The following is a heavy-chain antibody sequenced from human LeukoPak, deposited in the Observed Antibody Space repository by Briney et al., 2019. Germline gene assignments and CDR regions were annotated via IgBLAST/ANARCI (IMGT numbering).Heavy chain of an antibody. CDR2: IYPGDSAT. J-gene: IGHJ4*02. Sequence: GESLKISCKGSGYRFTSYWIGWVRQMPGKGLEWMGIIYPGDSATRYSPSFQGQVTISADKSISTAYLQWSSLKASDTAMYYCARPCCSSTTCYRSYFDYWGQGTLVTVSS. CDR1: GYRFTSYW. CDR3: ARPCCSSTTCYRSYFDY. V-gene: IGHV5-51*01. D-gene: IGHD2-2*02.